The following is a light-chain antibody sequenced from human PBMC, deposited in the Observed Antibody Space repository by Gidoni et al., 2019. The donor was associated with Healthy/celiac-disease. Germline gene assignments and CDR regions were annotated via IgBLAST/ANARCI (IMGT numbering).Light chain of an antibody. CDR3: QQYGSSPFT. J-gene: IGKJ4*01. Sequence: EIVLTQSPGTLSLSPGERATLSCRASQSVSSSYLAWYQQKPGLAPRLLIYGASSRATGIPDRFSGSGSGTDFTLTISGLEPEDFAVYYCQQYGSSPFTFGGGTKVEIK. CDR1: QSVSSSY. V-gene: IGKV3-20*01. CDR2: GAS.